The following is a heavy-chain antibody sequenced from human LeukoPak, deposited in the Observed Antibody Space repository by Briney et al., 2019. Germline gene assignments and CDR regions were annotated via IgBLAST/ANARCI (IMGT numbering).Heavy chain of an antibody. CDR1: GGSISSHY. CDR2: IYYSGST. J-gene: IGHJ4*02. CDR3: ARGLTLFGVVYFAY. Sequence: SETLSLTCTVSGGSISSHYWSWIRQPPGKGLEWIGYIYYSGSTNYNPSLKSRVTISVDTSKNQFSLKLSSVTAADTAVYYCARGLTLFGVVYFAYWGQGTLVT. V-gene: IGHV4-59*11. D-gene: IGHD3-3*01.